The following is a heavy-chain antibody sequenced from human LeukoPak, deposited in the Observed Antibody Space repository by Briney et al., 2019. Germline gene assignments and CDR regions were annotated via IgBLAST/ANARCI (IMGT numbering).Heavy chain of an antibody. CDR1: GGSISSYY. J-gene: IGHJ4*02. V-gene: IGHV4-59*01. CDR2: IYYSGST. Sequence: KPSETLSLTCTVPGGSISSYYWSWIRQPPGKGLEWIGYIYYSGSTNYNPSLKSRVTISVDTSKNQFSLKLSSVTAADTAVYYCARSSSRGFQTDYWGQGTLVTVSS. CDR3: ARSSSRGFQTDY. D-gene: IGHD6-19*01.